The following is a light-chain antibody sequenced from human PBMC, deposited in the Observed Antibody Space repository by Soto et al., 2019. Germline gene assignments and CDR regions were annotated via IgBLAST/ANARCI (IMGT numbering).Light chain of an antibody. CDR1: SSDVGGYNY. CDR3: SSNTSSSTLD. J-gene: IGLJ1*01. Sequence: QSALTQPASVSGSPGQSITISCTGTSSDVGGYNYVSWYQQHPGKAPKLMIYEVSNRPSGVSNRFSGSKSGNTASLTISGLQAEDEADYYCSSNTSSSTLDFGTGTKSPS. CDR2: EVS. V-gene: IGLV2-14*01.